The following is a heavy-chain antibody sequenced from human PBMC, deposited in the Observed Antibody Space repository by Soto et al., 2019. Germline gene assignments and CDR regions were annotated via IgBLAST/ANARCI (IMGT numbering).Heavy chain of an antibody. D-gene: IGHD1-26*01. CDR1: GFSLSTSGVG. Sequence: SGPTLVNPTQTLTLTCTFSGFSLSTSGVGVGWIRQPPGKALEWLALIYWNDDKRYSPSLKSRLTITKDTSKNQVVLTMTNMDPVDTATYYCAHSSFSGSYSLALRASASEDYFDYWGQGTLVTVSS. V-gene: IGHV2-5*01. CDR2: IYWNDDK. J-gene: IGHJ4*02. CDR3: AHSSFSGSYSLALRASASEDYFDY.